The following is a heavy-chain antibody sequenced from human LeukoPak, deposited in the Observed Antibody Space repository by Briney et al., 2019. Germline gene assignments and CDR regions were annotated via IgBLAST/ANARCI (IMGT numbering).Heavy chain of an antibody. CDR1: GGSISSYY. CDR3: TRGGSNFDY. CDR2: IYYSGST. Sequence: SETLSLTCTVSGGSISSYYWSWVRQPPEKGLEWIGYIYYSGSTNYNPSLKSRDTISVDTSKNQFSLQLTSVTAADTAVYFCTRGGSNFDYWGQGTLVTVSS. J-gene: IGHJ4*02. D-gene: IGHD3-10*01. V-gene: IGHV4-59*01.